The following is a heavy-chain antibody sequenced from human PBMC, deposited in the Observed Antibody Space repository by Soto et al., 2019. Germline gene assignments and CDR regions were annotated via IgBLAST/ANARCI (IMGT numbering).Heavy chain of an antibody. V-gene: IGHV4-59*01. D-gene: IGHD3-3*01. CDR1: GGSISSYY. CDR2: IYYSGST. CDR3: ARLGFWSLGAYYYYYMDV. Sequence: PSETLSLTCTVSGGSISSYYWSWIRQPPWKGLEWIGYIYYSGSTNYNPSLKSRVTISVDTSKNQFSLKLSSVTAADTAVYYCARLGFWSLGAYYYYYMDVWGKGTTVTVSS. J-gene: IGHJ6*03.